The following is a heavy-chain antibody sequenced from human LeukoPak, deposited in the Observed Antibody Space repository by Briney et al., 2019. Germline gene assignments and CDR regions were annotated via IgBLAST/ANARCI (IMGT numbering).Heavy chain of an antibody. CDR2: INGRGDDI. V-gene: IGHV3-23*01. D-gene: IGHD3-22*01. J-gene: IGHJ4*02. CDR1: GFTFSSHP. CDR3: AKDLGYGSGFNYYDSSGYRDYFDY. Sequence: GGSLRLSCAASGFTFSSHPMSWVRQAPGKGLEWVSGINGRGDDIYYADSVKGRFTISRDNSKNTLYLQMNSLRAEDTAVYYCAKDLGYGSGFNYYDSSGYRDYFDYWGQGTLVTVSS.